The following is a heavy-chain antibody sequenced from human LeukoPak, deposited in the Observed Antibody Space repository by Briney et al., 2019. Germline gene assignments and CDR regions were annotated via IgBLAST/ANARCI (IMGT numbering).Heavy chain of an antibody. D-gene: IGHD5-24*01. Sequence: SETLSLTCTVSGGSISSGGYYWSWIRQHPGKGLEWIGYIYYSGSTYYNPSLKSRVTISVDTSKNQFSLKLSSVTAADTAVYYCARPDGDAFDIWGQGTMVTVSS. V-gene: IGHV4-30-4*08. CDR1: GGSISSGGYY. J-gene: IGHJ3*02. CDR3: ARPDGDAFDI. CDR2: IYYSGST.